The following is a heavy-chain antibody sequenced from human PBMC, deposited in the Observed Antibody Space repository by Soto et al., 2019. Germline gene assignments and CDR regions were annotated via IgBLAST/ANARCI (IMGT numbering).Heavy chain of an antibody. J-gene: IGHJ4*02. CDR1: GFSLSTSGVG. Sequence: QITLKESGPTLVKPTQTLTLTCTFSGFSLSTSGVGVGWIRQPPVKALEWLALIYWDDDKRYSPSLKSRLTITKDTSNNQVVLTMTNMDPVDTATYYCAHSRVGYYDILTGQYYFDYWGQGTLVTVSS. CDR3: AHSRVGYYDILTGQYYFDY. D-gene: IGHD3-9*01. V-gene: IGHV2-5*02. CDR2: IYWDDDK.